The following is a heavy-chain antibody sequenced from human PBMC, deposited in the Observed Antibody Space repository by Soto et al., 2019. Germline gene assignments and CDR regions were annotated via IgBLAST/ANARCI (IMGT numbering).Heavy chain of an antibody. CDR3: AKDLEAVTTLYYGMDV. CDR2: ISGSGGST. D-gene: IGHD4-17*01. V-gene: IGHV3-23*01. CDR1: GFTFSSYA. J-gene: IGHJ6*02. Sequence: EVQLLESGGGLVQPGGSLRLSCAASGFTFSSYAMSWVRQAPGKGLEWVSAISGSGGSTYYADSVKGRFTISRDNSKNTLYLQMNSLRAEDTAVYDCAKDLEAVTTLYYGMDVWGQGTTVTVSS.